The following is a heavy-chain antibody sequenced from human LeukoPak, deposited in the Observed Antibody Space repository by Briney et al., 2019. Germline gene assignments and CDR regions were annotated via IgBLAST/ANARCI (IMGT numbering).Heavy chain of an antibody. CDR2: ISSNGGST. CDR1: GFTFSTYA. D-gene: IGHD5-18*01. Sequence: GGSLRLSCAASGFTFSTYAMYWVRQAPGKGLEYVSAISSNGGSTYYANSVKGRFTISRDNSKNTLYLQMGSLRAEDMAVYYCARDEVGAGNTYVKFDYWGQGTLVTVSS. CDR3: ARDEVGAGNTYVKFDY. J-gene: IGHJ4*02. V-gene: IGHV3-64*01.